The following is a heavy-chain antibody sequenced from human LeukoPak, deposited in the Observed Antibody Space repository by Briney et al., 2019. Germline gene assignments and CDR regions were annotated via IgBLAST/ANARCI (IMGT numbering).Heavy chain of an antibody. CDR1: GYTFTNFY. J-gene: IGHJ4*02. CDR2: INPSGGST. CDR3: VRATREPDY. V-gene: IGHV1-46*01. D-gene: IGHD1-26*01. Sequence: ASVKVSRKASGYTFTNFYMSWVRQAPGQGLQWMGIINPSGGSTSYAQKFQGRVTITRGTSTSTVFMELGSLRSEDTAMYYCVRATREPDYWGQGTLVTVSS.